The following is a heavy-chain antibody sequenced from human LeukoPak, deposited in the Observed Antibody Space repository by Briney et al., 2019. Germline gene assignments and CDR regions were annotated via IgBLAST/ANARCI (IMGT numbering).Heavy chain of an antibody. Sequence: SGGSLRLSCAASGFTFSSYSMNWVRQAPGKGLEWVSSISSSSSYIYYADSVKGRFTISRDNAKNSLYLQMNSLRAEDTAVYYCARDSSGYFHWFDPWGQGTLVTVSS. CDR3: ARDSSGYFHWFDP. D-gene: IGHD3-22*01. CDR2: ISSSSSYI. J-gene: IGHJ5*02. V-gene: IGHV3-21*01. CDR1: GFTFSSYS.